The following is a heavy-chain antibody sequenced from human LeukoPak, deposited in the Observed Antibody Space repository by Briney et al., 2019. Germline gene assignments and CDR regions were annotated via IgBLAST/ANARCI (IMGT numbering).Heavy chain of an antibody. CDR1: GYXFEILG. Sequence: ASVKVSCMASGYXFEILGMSWVRQASGQGLEWLGWISAYKGNTNYAQKFQGRVTMTTDTSTSTAYMDLRSLTSDDTAVYYCARTLGGNNVDRATGFDLWGRGTLVTVSS. J-gene: IGHJ2*01. V-gene: IGHV1-18*01. CDR3: ARTLGGNNVDRATGFDL. CDR2: ISAYKGNT. D-gene: IGHD5-24*01.